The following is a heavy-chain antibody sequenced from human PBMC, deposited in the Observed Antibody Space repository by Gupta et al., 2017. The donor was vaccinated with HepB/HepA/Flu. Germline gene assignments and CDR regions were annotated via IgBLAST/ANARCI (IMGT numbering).Heavy chain of an antibody. Sequence: QITLTESGPTLVRPTQTLTLPCTLPGFSLTTNGVGVGWTRQPPGEALEWVALIYWDDDKRYNPSLKSRVTITKDTSKSQVVLTMTNMDSVDTGTYYYAHRQVGDTRTWYWGSFDYWGEGTLVTVSS. CDR1: GFSLTTNGVG. D-gene: IGHD3-16*01. V-gene: IGHV2-5*02. CDR3: AHRQVGDTRTWYWGSFDY. J-gene: IGHJ4*02. CDR2: IYWDDDK.